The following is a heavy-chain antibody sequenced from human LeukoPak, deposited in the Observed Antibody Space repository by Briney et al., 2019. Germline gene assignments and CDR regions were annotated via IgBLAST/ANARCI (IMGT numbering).Heavy chain of an antibody. CDR1: GFTFSHSW. CDR3: ARGYYGDQYYFDY. J-gene: IGHJ4*02. D-gene: IGHD4-17*01. Sequence: GGSLRLSCVASGFTFSHSWMTWVRQAPGKGLEWVGHIKEVGSSQNYADSVKGRFTISRDNAKSSLHLQMNGLRAEDTAVYYCARGYYGDQYYFDYWGQGTLVTVSS. V-gene: IGHV3-7*03. CDR2: IKEVGSSQ.